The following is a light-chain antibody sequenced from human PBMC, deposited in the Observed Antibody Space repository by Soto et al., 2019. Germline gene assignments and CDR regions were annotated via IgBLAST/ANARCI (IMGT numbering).Light chain of an antibody. CDR3: QQDDNLPFT. Sequence: DIQMTQSPSPLSASVGDRVTITCQASQDISNYLNWYQQKPGKAPKLLIYDASNLETGVPSRFSGSGSGTDFTFTISSLQPEDIATYYCQQDDNLPFTFGPGTKVDIK. V-gene: IGKV1-33*01. CDR2: DAS. J-gene: IGKJ3*01. CDR1: QDISNY.